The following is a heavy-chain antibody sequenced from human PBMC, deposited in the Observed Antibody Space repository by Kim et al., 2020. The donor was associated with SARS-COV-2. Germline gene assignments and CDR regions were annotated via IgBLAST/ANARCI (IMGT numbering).Heavy chain of an antibody. J-gene: IGHJ4*02. Sequence: SETLSLTCAVYGGSFSGYYWSWIRQPPGKGLEWIGEINHSGSTNYNPSLKSRVTISVDTSKNQFSLKLSSVTAADTAVYYCASRIPRGTMVRGVINHYFDYWGQGTLVTVSS. CDR3: ASRIPRGTMVRGVINHYFDY. CDR1: GGSFSGYY. V-gene: IGHV4-34*01. CDR2: INHSGST. D-gene: IGHD3-10*01.